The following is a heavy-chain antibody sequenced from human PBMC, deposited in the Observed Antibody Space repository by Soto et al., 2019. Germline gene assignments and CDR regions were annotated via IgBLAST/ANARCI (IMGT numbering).Heavy chain of an antibody. Sequence: QLQLQESGPGLVKPSETLSLNCPVSGGSISGYYWSWLRQPPGKGLEWIAFIHYTGSSNSNPSLKSRVTISVDTSKNQFSLKLSSVTAADTAVYYCARHSNEYRKSLDSWGQGTLVTVSS. CDR1: GGSISGYY. J-gene: IGHJ5*02. D-gene: IGHD5-18*01. V-gene: IGHV4-59*08. CDR3: ARHSNEYRKSLDS. CDR2: IHYTGSS.